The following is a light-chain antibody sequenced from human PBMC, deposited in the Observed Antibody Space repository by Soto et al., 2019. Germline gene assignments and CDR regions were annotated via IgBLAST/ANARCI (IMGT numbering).Light chain of an antibody. J-gene: IGKJ5*01. V-gene: IGKV1-13*02. CDR1: QSISSY. CDR3: QQFKSYPIT. Sequence: AIQLTQSPSSLSASVGASVTITCMASQSISSYLKWYQQKPGKAPKLLIYKASGLESGVPSTFSGSGSGTEFTLTISSLQPEDFGTYYCQQFKSYPITFGQGTRLEIK. CDR2: KAS.